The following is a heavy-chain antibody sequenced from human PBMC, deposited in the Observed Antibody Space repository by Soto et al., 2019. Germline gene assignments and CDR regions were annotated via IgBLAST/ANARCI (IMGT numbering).Heavy chain of an antibody. CDR3: STGCSAGSCYSGGLFRY. J-gene: IGHJ4*02. Sequence: EVQLVESGGGLVKPGGSLRLSCAASGFTFSNAWMSWVRQAPGKGLEWVGRIKSKTDGGTTDYTAPVKGRFSISRDDSKNTLYLQMNSLKAEDTAVYYCSTGCSAGSCYSGGLFRYWGQGPLVTVSS. V-gene: IGHV3-15*01. D-gene: IGHD2-15*01. CDR2: IKSKTDGGTT. CDR1: GFTFSNAW.